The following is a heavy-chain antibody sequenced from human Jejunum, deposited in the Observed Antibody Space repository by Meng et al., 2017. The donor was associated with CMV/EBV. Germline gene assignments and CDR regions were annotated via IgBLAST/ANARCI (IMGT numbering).Heavy chain of an antibody. V-gene: IGHV3-30*02. Sequence: LSSDAMHWVRQAPGKGLEWVAFIRFDGTNNYRVDSVKGRFTISRDNSKNMLFLQMNSLRAEDTAVYYCAKDKIPVSPYYYGMDVWGQGTTVTVSS. CDR2: IRFDGTNN. CDR1: LSSDA. CDR3: AKDKIPVSPYYYGMDV. D-gene: IGHD4-11*01. J-gene: IGHJ6*02.